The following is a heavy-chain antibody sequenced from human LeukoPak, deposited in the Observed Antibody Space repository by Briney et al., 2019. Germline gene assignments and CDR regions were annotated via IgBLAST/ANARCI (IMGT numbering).Heavy chain of an antibody. CDR1: GGSISSYY. J-gene: IGHJ5*02. Sequence: SETLSLTCTVSGGSISSYYWSWIRQPAGKGLEWIGRIYTSGSTNYNPSLKSRVTMSVDTSKNQFSLKLSSVTAADTAVYYCARHLRPTRFGEEDWFDPWGQGTLVTVSS. V-gene: IGHV4-4*07. CDR3: ARHLRPTRFGEEDWFDP. CDR2: IYTSGST. D-gene: IGHD3-10*01.